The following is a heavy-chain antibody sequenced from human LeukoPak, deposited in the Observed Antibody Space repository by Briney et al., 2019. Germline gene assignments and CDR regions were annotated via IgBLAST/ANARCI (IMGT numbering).Heavy chain of an antibody. V-gene: IGHV1-69*13. J-gene: IGHJ4*02. Sequence: SVKVSCKASGYTFTSYAMNWVRQAPGQGLEWMGGIIPIFGTANYAQKFQGRVTITADESTSTAYMELSSLRSEDTAVYYCARESAYYGGNSQPFDYWGQGTLVTVSS. CDR1: GYTFTSYA. D-gene: IGHD4-23*01. CDR2: IIPIFGTA. CDR3: ARESAYYGGNSQPFDY.